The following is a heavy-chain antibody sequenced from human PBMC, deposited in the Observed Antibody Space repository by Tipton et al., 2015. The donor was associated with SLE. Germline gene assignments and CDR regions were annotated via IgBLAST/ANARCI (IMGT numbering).Heavy chain of an antibody. Sequence: SLRLSCPASGFSFSNYAMNWVRQAPGKGLVWVSGISGSGGTTNYADSVKGRFTISRDNSNNTLYLQMNSLRAEDTAVYYCAKGRTYFDSWGQGTLVTVFS. V-gene: IGHV3-23*01. CDR3: AKGRTYFDS. CDR2: ISGSGGTT. CDR1: GFSFSNYA. J-gene: IGHJ4*02.